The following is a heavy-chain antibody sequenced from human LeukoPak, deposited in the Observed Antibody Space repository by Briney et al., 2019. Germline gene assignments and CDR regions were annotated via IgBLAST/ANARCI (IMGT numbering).Heavy chain of an antibody. CDR3: PKDLRGDNWSLGY. D-gene: IGHD1-20*01. V-gene: IGHV3-23*01. J-gene: IGHJ4*02. Sequence: PGGSLRLSCAASGFTFSSYAMSWVRQAPGKGLEWVSAISGSGGSTYYADSVKGRFTISRDNSKNTLYLQMNSLRAEDTAVYYCPKDLRGDNWSLGYWGQGTLVTVSS. CDR1: GFTFSSYA. CDR2: ISGSGGST.